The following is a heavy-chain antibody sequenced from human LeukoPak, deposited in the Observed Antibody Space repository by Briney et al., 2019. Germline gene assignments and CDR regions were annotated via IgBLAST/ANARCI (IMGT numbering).Heavy chain of an antibody. Sequence: GRSLRPSCTASGFTFGDYAMSWVRQAPGKGLEWVGFIRSKAYGGTTEYAASVKGRFTISRDDSKSIAYLQMNSLKTEDTAVYYCTRDRRWKQWLDYCYYGMDVWGQGTTVTVSS. CDR3: TRDRRWKQWLDYCYYGMDV. CDR2: IRSKAYGGTT. V-gene: IGHV3-49*04. CDR1: GFTFGDYA. D-gene: IGHD6-19*01. J-gene: IGHJ6*02.